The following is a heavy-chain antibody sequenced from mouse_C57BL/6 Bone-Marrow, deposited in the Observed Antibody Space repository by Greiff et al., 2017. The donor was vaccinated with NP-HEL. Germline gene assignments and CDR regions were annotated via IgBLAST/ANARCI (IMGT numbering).Heavy chain of an antibody. CDR2: IDPETGGN. Sequence: VQLVESGAELVRPGASVTLSCKASGYTFTDYEMHWVKQTPVHGLEWIGAIDPETGGNAYNQKFKGKAILTADKSSSTAYMELRSLTSEDSAVYYCTRSRYYGSSPWFAYWGQGTLVTVSA. CDR1: GYTFTDYE. D-gene: IGHD1-1*01. J-gene: IGHJ3*01. V-gene: IGHV1-15*01. CDR3: TRSRYYGSSPWFAY.